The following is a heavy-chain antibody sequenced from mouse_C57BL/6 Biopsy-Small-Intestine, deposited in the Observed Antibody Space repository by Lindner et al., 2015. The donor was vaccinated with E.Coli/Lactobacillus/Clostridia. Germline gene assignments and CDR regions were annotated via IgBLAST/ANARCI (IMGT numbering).Heavy chain of an antibody. D-gene: IGHD1-1*01. V-gene: IGHV5-17*01. CDR2: ISSGSSTI. J-gene: IGHJ2*01. CDR3: ARDYYGTSYVLDY. CDR1: GFTFSDYG. Sequence: VQLQESGGGLVKPGGSLKLSCAASGFTFSDYGMHWVRQAPEKGLEWVAYISSGSSTIYYADTVKGRFTISRDNAKNTLFLQMTSLRSEDTAMYYCARDYYGTSYVLDYWGQGTTLTVSS.